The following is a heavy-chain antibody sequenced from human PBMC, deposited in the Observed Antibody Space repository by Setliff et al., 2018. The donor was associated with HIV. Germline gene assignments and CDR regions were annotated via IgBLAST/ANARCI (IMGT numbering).Heavy chain of an antibody. Sequence: PSETLSLTCAVYGGSFSDYSWTWIRQPPGKGLEWIGEISHSGSTNYNPSLKSRLTISVDTSKNQFSLKLRSMTAADSAVYYCARGLVGYNTNHRWSNWFDSWGQGTLVTVSS. V-gene: IGHV4-34*01. CDR3: ARGLVGYNTNHRWSNWFDS. J-gene: IGHJ5*01. CDR1: GGSFSDYS. CDR2: ISHSGST. D-gene: IGHD1-1*01.